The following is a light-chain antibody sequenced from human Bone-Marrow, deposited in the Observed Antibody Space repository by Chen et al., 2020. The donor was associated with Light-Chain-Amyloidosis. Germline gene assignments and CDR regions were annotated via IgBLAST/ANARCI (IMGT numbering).Light chain of an antibody. CDR2: RDT. V-gene: IGLV3-25*03. J-gene: IGLJ2*01. CDR1: DLPTKY. Sequence: SYELTQPPSVSVSPGQTARITGSGDDLPTKYAYWYQQKPGQAPVLVIHRDTERPSGISERFSGSSSGTTATLTISGVQAEAEADYHCQSADSSGTYEVIFGGGTKLTVL. CDR3: QSADSSGTYEVI.